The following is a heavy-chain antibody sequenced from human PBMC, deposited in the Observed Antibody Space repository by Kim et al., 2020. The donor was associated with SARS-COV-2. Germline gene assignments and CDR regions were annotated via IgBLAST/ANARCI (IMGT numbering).Heavy chain of an antibody. V-gene: IGHV5-51*01. J-gene: IGHJ2*01. CDR1: GYSFTSYW. CDR2: IYPGDSDT. CDR3: ARSPGYCSGGSCFNWYFDL. D-gene: IGHD2-15*01. Sequence: GESLKISCKGSGYSFTSYWIGWVRQMPGKGLEWMGIIYPGDSDTRYSPSFQGQVTISADKSISTAYLQWSSLKASDTAMYYCARSPGYCSGGSCFNWYFDLWGRGTLVTVSS.